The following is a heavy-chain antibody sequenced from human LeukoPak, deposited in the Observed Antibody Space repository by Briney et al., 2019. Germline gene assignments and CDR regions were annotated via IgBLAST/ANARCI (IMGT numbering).Heavy chain of an antibody. CDR1: GVSIISSSSD. J-gene: IGHJ4*02. CDR3: ASHFDN. Sequence: SETPSLTCTVSGVSIISSSSDWGWISQPPGKGLEWNGSVNYGRSTQDNPSRKSRVTKSVDASKNQFSLKMRSVTAADTAVYYCASHFDNWGQGTLVTVSS. V-gene: IGHV4-39*01. CDR2: VNYGRST.